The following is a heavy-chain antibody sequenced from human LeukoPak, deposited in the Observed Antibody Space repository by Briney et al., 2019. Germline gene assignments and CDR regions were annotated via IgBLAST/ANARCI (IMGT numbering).Heavy chain of an antibody. V-gene: IGHV3-30-3*01. Sequence: GGSLRLSCAASGFTFSNFAMHWVRQAPGKGLEWVAVISYDGDNEYYADSVKGQFTISRDNSKDRLYLQMNSLRPEDTAMYYCARVRGGRSWYYYGMDVWGRGTTVTVSS. J-gene: IGHJ6*02. D-gene: IGHD3-16*01. CDR1: GFTFSNFA. CDR3: ARVRGGRSWYYYGMDV. CDR2: ISYDGDNE.